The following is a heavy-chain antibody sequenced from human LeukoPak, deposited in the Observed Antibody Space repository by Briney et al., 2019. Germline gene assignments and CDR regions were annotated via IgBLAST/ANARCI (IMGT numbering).Heavy chain of an antibody. CDR1: GYTFTSYD. J-gene: IGHJ4*02. Sequence: ASVKVSCKASGYTFTSYDINWVRQATGQGLEWMGWMNPNSGNTGYAQKFQGRVTMTRNTSISTAYMELSSLRSEDTAVYYCARGGGEYVWGSYRSPYFDYWGQGTLVTVSS. CDR3: ARGGGEYVWGSYRSPYFDY. D-gene: IGHD3-16*02. V-gene: IGHV1-8*01. CDR2: MNPNSGNT.